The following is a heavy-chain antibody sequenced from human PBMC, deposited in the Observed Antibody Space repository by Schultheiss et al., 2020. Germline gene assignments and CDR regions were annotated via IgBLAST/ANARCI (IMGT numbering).Heavy chain of an antibody. Sequence: SETLSLTCTVSGGSISSYYWSWIRQPPGKGLEWIGSIYYSGSTYYNPSLKSRVTISVDTSKNQFSLKLSSVTAADTAVYYCARQGYGDYVSHFQHWGQGTLVTVSS. J-gene: IGHJ1*01. CDR2: IYYSGST. D-gene: IGHD4-17*01. CDR1: GGSISSYY. V-gene: IGHV4-59*05. CDR3: ARQGYGDYVSHFQH.